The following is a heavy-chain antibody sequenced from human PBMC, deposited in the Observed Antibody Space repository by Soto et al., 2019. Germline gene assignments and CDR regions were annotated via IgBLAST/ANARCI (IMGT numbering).Heavy chain of an antibody. Sequence: LFLTCAVSGGSFTSNNWWTWVRQPPGQGLEWIGEIYRTGSTNYNPSLKSRVTISLDKSENQFSLKVTSLTAADTAVYYCASRDPGTSVDYWGQGTLVTVSS. CDR2: IYRTGST. D-gene: IGHD1-7*01. J-gene: IGHJ4*02. CDR3: ASRDPGTSVDY. CDR1: GGSFTSNNW. V-gene: IGHV4-4*02.